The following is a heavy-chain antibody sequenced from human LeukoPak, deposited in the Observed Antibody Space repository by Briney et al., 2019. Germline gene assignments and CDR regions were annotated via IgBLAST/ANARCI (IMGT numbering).Heavy chain of an antibody. V-gene: IGHV1-69*04. Sequence: ASVKVSCKASGGTVSSYAISWVRQAPGQGLEWMGRLIPIFGIANYAQKFQGRVTITADKSTSTAYMELSSLRSEDTAVYYCAREPPTEEMATVHFDYWGQGPLVTVSS. CDR2: LIPIFGIA. J-gene: IGHJ4*02. CDR3: AREPPTEEMATVHFDY. D-gene: IGHD5-24*01. CDR1: GGTVSSYA.